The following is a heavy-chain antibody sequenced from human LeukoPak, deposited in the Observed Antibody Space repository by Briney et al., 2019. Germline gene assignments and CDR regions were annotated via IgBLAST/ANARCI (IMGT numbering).Heavy chain of an antibody. Sequence: SETLSLTCAVYGGSFSGYCWSWIRQPPGKGLEWIGEINHSGSTNYNPSLKSRVTISVDTSKNQFSLKLSSVTAADTAVYYCARGYNSAVVRGRAEYFQHWGQGTLVTVSS. CDR3: ARGYNSAVVRGRAEYFQH. D-gene: IGHD4-23*01. CDR1: GGSFSGYC. V-gene: IGHV4-34*01. CDR2: INHSGST. J-gene: IGHJ1*01.